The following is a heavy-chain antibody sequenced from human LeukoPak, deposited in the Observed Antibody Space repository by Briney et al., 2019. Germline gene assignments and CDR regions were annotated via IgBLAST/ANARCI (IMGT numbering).Heavy chain of an antibody. D-gene: IGHD1-26*01. V-gene: IGHV3-7*05. Sequence: GGSLRLSCAASGFTFRDYWMNWVRQAPGKGLEWVASIKQDGSGKYYVDPVKGRFTISRDNAKNSLYLQMNSLRAEDTAVYYCARDGTSIVGSLDYWGQGTLVTVSS. CDR3: ARDGTSIVGSLDY. CDR2: IKQDGSGK. J-gene: IGHJ4*02. CDR1: GFTFRDYW.